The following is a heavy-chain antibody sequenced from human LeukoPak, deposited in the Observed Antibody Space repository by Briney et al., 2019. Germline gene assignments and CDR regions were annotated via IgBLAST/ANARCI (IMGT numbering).Heavy chain of an antibody. D-gene: IGHD6-13*01. CDR2: MTGYGAA. CDR3: EKGAAAGLVDWFDP. Sequence: GGSLRLSCAASGFTFNNYAMMWVRQAPGKGLQWVSTMTGYGAAYYADSGEGRFILSRDISKNTLYLQMYSLRAEDTAVYYCEKGAAAGLVDWFDPWGPGTLVTVSS. J-gene: IGHJ5*02. CDR1: GFTFNNYA. V-gene: IGHV3-23*01.